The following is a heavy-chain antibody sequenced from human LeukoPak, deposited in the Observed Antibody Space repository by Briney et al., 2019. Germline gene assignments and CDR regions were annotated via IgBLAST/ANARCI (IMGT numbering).Heavy chain of an antibody. CDR3: ARVGRWYSSSSGPYYFDY. CDR1: GGTFSSYA. CDR2: IIPIFGTA. J-gene: IGHJ4*02. V-gene: IGHV1-69*13. D-gene: IGHD6-6*01. Sequence: ASVKVSCKASGGTFSSYAISWVRQAPGQGLEWMEGIIPIFGTANYAQKFQGRVTITADESTSTAYMELSSLRSEDTAVYYCARVGRWYSSSSGPYYFDYWGQGTLVTVSS.